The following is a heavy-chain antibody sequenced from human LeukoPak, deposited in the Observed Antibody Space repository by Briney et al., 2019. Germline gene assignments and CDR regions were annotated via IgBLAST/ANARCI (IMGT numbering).Heavy chain of an antibody. V-gene: IGHV3-13*01. CDR2: IGTAGDT. Sequence: GGSLRLSCAASGFTFSSYDMHWVRQATGKGLEWVSAIGTAGDTYYPGSVKGRFTISRENAKNSLYLQMNSLRAGDTAVYYCARGKAYDSSGYYKLFDYWGQGTLVAVSS. CDR3: ARGKAYDSSGYYKLFDY. J-gene: IGHJ4*02. CDR1: GFTFSSYD. D-gene: IGHD3-22*01.